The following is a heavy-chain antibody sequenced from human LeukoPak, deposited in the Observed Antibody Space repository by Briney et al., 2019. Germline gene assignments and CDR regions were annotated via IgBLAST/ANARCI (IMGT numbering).Heavy chain of an antibody. CDR3: ARDRIVVVTGYPDAFDI. V-gene: IGHV3-11*01. D-gene: IGHD2-21*02. CDR1: GFTFSDYY. CDR2: ISSSGSTI. Sequence: PRGALRLSCAAPGFTFSDYYMSWIPQAPGKGPEWVSYISSSGSTIYYADSVKGRFTISRDNAKNSLYLQMNSLRAEDTAVYYCARDRIVVVTGYPDAFDIWGQGTMVTVSS. J-gene: IGHJ3*02.